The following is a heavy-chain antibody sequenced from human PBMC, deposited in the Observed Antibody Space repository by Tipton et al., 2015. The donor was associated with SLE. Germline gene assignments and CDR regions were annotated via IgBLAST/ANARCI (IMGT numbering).Heavy chain of an antibody. D-gene: IGHD2-2*02. J-gene: IGHJ4*02. CDR2: MSHGGST. Sequence: TLSLTCTVSGYSISSGYSWGWIRQPPGKGLEWIGSMSHGGSTYYNPSLKSRVTISVDTSKNQFPLKLSSVTAADTAVYHCASSQYCSDSSCYSFDYWGQGTLVTVSS. CDR3: ASSQYCSDSSCYSFDY. CDR1: GYSISSGYS. V-gene: IGHV4-38-2*02.